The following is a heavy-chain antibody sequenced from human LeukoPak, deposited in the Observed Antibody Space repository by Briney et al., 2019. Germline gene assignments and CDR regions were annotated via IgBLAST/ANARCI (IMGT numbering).Heavy chain of an antibody. J-gene: IGHJ4*02. CDR1: GGSISSSSYY. Sequence: PSETLSLTCTVSGGSISSSSYYWGWIRQPPGKGLEWIGSIYYSGSTYYNPSLKSRVTISVDTSKNQFSLKLSSVTAADTAVYYCASGPTTYYYGSGSLDYWGQGTLVTVSS. V-gene: IGHV4-39*07. CDR2: IYYSGST. CDR3: ASGPTTYYYGSGSLDY. D-gene: IGHD3-10*01.